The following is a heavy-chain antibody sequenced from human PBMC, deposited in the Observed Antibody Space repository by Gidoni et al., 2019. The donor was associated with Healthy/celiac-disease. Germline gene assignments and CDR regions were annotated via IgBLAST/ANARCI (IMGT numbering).Heavy chain of an antibody. CDR1: GCTFSNAG. Sequence: EVQLVESGGGLVKPGGSRRLSCADAGCTFSNAGMNWVRQDPGRGLEWVGRIKSKTDGGTPYYASPVKGRFTISRDDSKNTLYLQMNSLKTEDTAVYYCTTVFYPYDFWSGYWGWGQGTLVTVSS. CDR2: IKSKTDGGTP. D-gene: IGHD3-3*01. V-gene: IGHV3-15*07. CDR3: TTVFYPYDFWSGYWG. J-gene: IGHJ4*02.